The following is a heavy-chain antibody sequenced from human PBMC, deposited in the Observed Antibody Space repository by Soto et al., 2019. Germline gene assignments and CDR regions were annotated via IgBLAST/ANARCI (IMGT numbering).Heavy chain of an antibody. D-gene: IGHD6-19*01. CDR1: GYTFTTYA. CDR2: INAGNGDT. V-gene: IGHV1-3*01. J-gene: IGHJ4*02. Sequence: GASVKVSCKTSGYTFTTYAMHWVRLAPGQRLEWMGWINAGNGDTKYSQKLQDRVTITRDTSASTAYMELSSLRSEDTAVYFCARGAVSDWPFECWGQGTLVTVSS. CDR3: ARGAVSDWPFEC.